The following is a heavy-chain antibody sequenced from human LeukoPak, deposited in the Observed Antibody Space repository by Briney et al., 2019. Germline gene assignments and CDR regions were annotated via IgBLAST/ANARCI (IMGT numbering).Heavy chain of an antibody. CDR3: AKRGVVIQAVLVVGFLKEAHYFDS. Sequence: GEALLLSCLVPGVTLSNDRMGWVRQAPGKGLEWVAGISDRGGSRKTADSVKGRFTICRDNPTNALYLQMNSLRSEDTAVYFCAKRGVVIQAVLVVGFLKEAHYFDSWGQGALVTVSS. CDR1: GVTLSNDR. V-gene: IGHV3-23*01. D-gene: IGHD2-15*01. J-gene: IGHJ4*02. CDR2: ISDRGGSR.